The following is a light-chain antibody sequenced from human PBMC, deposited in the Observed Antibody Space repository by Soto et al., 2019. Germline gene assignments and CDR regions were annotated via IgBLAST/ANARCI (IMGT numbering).Light chain of an antibody. CDR3: ASYTTSGTPYV. J-gene: IGLJ1*01. Sequence: QSVLTQPASVSGSPGQSITISCTGTSSDIGAYNYVSWYQHHPGKAPKLMVYDVSSRPSGVSNRFSGSKSGNTASLTISGLQAEDEADYYCASYTTSGTPYVFATGTKVTVL. CDR2: DVS. V-gene: IGLV2-14*03. CDR1: SSDIGAYNY.